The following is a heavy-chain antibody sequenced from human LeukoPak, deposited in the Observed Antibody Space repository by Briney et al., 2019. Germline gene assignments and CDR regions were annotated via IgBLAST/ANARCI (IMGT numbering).Heavy chain of an antibody. CDR1: GFTFSSYV. V-gene: IGHV3-33*01. CDR3: AREELLWFGESQNAFDI. Sequence: GGSLRLSCAASGFTFSSYVMHWVRQAPGKGLEWVAVIWYDGSNKYYADSVKGRFTISRDNSKDTLYLQMNSLRAEDTAVYYCAREELLWFGESQNAFDIWGQGTMVTVSS. J-gene: IGHJ3*02. CDR2: IWYDGSNK. D-gene: IGHD3-10*01.